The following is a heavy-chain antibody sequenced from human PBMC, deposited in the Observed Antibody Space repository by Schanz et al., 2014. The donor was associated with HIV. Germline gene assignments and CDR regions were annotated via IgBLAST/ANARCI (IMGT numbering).Heavy chain of an antibody. J-gene: IGHJ4*02. V-gene: IGHV1-69*01. D-gene: IGHD6-13*01. CDR3: ARGGSRSWTVPFDY. Sequence: QVQLVQSGAEVKRPGSSVKVSCKTSGGTFSSFAISWVRQAPGQGPEGTGGTLPIFGTVKYAQKIQGRVTCTADESTSTAYMELDSLRSEDTAVFYCARGGSRSWTVPFDYWGQGTLVTVSS. CDR1: GGTFSSFA. CDR2: TLPIFGTV.